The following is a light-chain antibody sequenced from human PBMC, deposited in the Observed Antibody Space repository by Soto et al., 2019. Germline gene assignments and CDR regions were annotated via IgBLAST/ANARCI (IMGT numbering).Light chain of an antibody. Sequence: ESILTQSPATLSLSPGDRATLSRRASQSITNSLAWYRHQPGQPPRLLIYDASKRATGTPARFIGSGSGTHFTLTISSLEPEDFGLYYCQQRSNWPSVTFGGGTKVEIK. V-gene: IGKV3-11*01. CDR3: QQRSNWPSVT. J-gene: IGKJ4*01. CDR1: QSITNS. CDR2: DAS.